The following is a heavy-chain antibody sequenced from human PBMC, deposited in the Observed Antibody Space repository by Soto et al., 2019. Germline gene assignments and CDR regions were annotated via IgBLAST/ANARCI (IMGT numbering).Heavy chain of an antibody. D-gene: IGHD2-15*01. CDR2: IIPIFGTA. J-gene: IGHJ6*02. CDR3: ARDYGGNCNTEYDYYGMDV. V-gene: IGHV1-69*12. Sequence: QVQLVQSGAEVKKPGSSVKVSCKASGGTFSSYAISWVRQAPGQGLEWMGGIIPIFGTANYAQKFQGRVTITADEATSTAYMELSSLRSEDTAVYYCARDYGGNCNTEYDYYGMDVWGQGTTVTVSS. CDR1: GGTFSSYA.